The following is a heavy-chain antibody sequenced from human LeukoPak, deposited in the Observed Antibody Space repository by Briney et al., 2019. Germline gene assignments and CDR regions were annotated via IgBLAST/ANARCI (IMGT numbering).Heavy chain of an antibody. CDR3: AKLYTGRYPRGVDQ. CDR2: INHSGST. D-gene: IGHD1-26*01. CDR1: GGSFSGYY. V-gene: IGHV4-34*01. Sequence: PSETLSLTCAVYGGSFSGYYWSWIRQPPGKGLEWIGEINHSGSTNYNPSLKSRVTISVDTSKNQFSLKLSSVTAADTAVYYCAKLYTGRYPRGVDQWGQGTLVTVSS. J-gene: IGHJ4*02.